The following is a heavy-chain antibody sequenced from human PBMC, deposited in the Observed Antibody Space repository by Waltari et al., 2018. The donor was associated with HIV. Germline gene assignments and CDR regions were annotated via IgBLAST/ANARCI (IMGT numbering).Heavy chain of an antibody. CDR1: GFTFSRYW. Sequence: EVQLVAAGGGLVQPGGSLRLSCAAPGFTFSRYWMSWVRLAPGKGLEWVANIKQDGSEKYYVDSMKGRFTISRDNAKNSLYLQINSLRAEDTAVYYCAGRSPARRLNWFDPWGQGTLVIVSS. CDR2: IKQDGSEK. J-gene: IGHJ5*02. V-gene: IGHV3-7*01. CDR3: AGRSPARRLNWFDP. D-gene: IGHD2-8*01.